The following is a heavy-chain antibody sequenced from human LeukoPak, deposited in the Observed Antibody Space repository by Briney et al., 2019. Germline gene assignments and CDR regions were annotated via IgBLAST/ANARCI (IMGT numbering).Heavy chain of an antibody. CDR2: ISSSGSTI. CDR3: AGDGMVAGTDYYYYYMDV. V-gene: IGHV3-48*01. Sequence: GGSLRLSCAASGFTFSSYTMNWVRQAPGKGLEWVSYISSSGSTIYYADSVKGRLTISRDNVKNSLYLRMNSLRAEDTAVYYCAGDGMVAGTDYYYYYMDVWGKGTTVTVSS. CDR1: GFTFSSYT. D-gene: IGHD6-19*01. J-gene: IGHJ6*03.